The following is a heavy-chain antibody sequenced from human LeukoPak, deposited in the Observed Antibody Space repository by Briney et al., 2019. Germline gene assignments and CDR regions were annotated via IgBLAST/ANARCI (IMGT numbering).Heavy chain of an antibody. CDR1: GGSISSGSYY. CDR2: IYTSGST. V-gene: IGHV4-61*02. J-gene: IGHJ6*03. CDR3: ARTNTATGLFYYYYYMDV. Sequence: SETLSLTCTVSGGSISSGSYYWSWIRQPAGKGLEWIGRIYTSGSTNYNPSLKSRVTISVDTSKNQFSLKLSSVTAADTAVYYCARTNTATGLFYYYYYMDVWGKGTTVTISS. D-gene: IGHD4/OR15-4a*01.